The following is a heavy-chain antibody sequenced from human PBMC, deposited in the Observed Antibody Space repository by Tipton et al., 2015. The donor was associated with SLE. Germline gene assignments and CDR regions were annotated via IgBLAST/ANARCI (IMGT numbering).Heavy chain of an antibody. CDR2: INHGGST. J-gene: IGHJ4*02. D-gene: IGHD3-22*01. V-gene: IGHV4-34*01. CDR1: GGSFRGYY. Sequence: TLSLTCAVYGGSFRGYYWSWIRQPPGKGLEWIGEINHGGSTNYNPSLKSRVTISVDTSKNQISLKLSSVTAADAAVYYCARGPPFGYHSSGYYYNYWGQGTLVTVPS. CDR3: ARGPPFGYHSSGYYYNY.